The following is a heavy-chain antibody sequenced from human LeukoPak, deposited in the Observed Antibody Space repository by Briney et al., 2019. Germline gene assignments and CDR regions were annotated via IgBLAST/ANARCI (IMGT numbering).Heavy chain of an antibody. CDR1: GGSISSYY. CDR2: IYYSGST. CDR3: ARGLLDGYTHPAAFDI. J-gene: IGHJ3*02. D-gene: IGHD5-24*01. Sequence: TSETLSLTCTVSGGSISSYYWSWIRQPPGKGLEWIGYIYYSGSTNYNPSLKSRVAISVDTSKNQFSLKLSSVTAADTAVYYCARGLLDGYTHPAAFDIWGQGTMVTVSS. V-gene: IGHV4-59*01.